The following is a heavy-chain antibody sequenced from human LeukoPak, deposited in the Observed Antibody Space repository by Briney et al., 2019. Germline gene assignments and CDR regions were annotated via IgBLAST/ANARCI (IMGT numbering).Heavy chain of an antibody. Sequence: SQTLSLTCAISGDSLSSNSAAWNWIRQSPSRGLEWLGRTYYRSKWYNDYAVSVKSRITINPDTSKNQFSLKLSSVTAADTAVYYCARVPDYGDYVKLWFDPWGQGTLVTVSS. D-gene: IGHD4-17*01. V-gene: IGHV6-1*01. J-gene: IGHJ5*02. CDR2: TYYRSKWYN. CDR3: ARVPDYGDYVKLWFDP. CDR1: GDSLSSNSAA.